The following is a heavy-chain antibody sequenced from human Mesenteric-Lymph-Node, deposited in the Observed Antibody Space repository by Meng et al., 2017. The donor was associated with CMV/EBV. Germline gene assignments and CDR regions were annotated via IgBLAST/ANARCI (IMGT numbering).Heavy chain of an antibody. J-gene: IGHJ5*01. V-gene: IGHV3-23*01. CDR3: AKEDMYGDYDS. CDR1: GFTFATNA. D-gene: IGHD2-21*02. CDR2: ISGGGST. Sequence: GESLKISCAASGFTFATNAMAWVRQAPGKELEGVSVISGGGSTYYAASVKGRFTISRDNSKNIIYLEMSSLRVDDTAVYYCAKEDMYGDYDSWGQGTLVTVSS.